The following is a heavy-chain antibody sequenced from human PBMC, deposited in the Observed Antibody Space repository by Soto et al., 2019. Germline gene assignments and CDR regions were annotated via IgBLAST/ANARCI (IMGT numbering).Heavy chain of an antibody. CDR2: ISYDGSNK. Sequence: QVQLVESGGGVVQPGRSLRLSCAASGFTFSSYGMHWVRQAQGKGLEWVAVISYDGSNKYYADSVKGRFTISRDNSKNTLYLQMNSLRAEDTAVYYCAKGMVRGLSIDYWGHGTLFTVSA. V-gene: IGHV3-30*18. D-gene: IGHD3-10*01. CDR3: AKGMVRGLSIDY. J-gene: IGHJ4*01. CDR1: GFTFSSYG.